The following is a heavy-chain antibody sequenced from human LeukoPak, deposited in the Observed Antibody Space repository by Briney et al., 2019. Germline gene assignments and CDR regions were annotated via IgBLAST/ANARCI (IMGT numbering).Heavy chain of an antibody. V-gene: IGHV3-7*01. J-gene: IGHJ4*02. Sequence: PGGSLRLSCAASGFTLSSYWMSWVRQAPGKGLEWVANIKQDGSEKYYVDSVKGRFTISRDNAKNSLYLQMNSLRAEDTAVYYCATGIAAAGTIDYWGQGTLVTVSS. CDR1: GFTLSSYW. CDR3: ATGIAAAGTIDY. D-gene: IGHD6-13*01. CDR2: IKQDGSEK.